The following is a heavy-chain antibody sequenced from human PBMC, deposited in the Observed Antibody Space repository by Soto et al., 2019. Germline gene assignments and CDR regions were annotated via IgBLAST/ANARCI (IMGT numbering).Heavy chain of an antibody. V-gene: IGHV4-31*03. CDR1: GGSISSGGYY. J-gene: IGHJ6*02. CDR2: IYYSGST. Sequence: SETLSLTCTVSGGSISSGGYYWSWIRQHPGKGLEWIGYIYYSGSTYYNPSLKSRVTISVDTSKNQFSLKLSSVTAADTAVYYCARSRHGVPGRNDYGDYGLEGYYYGMDVWGQGTTVTVSS. CDR3: ARSRHGVPGRNDYGDYGLEGYYYGMDV. D-gene: IGHD4-17*01.